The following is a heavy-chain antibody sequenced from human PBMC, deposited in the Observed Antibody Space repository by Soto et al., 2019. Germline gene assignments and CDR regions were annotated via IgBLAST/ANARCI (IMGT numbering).Heavy chain of an antibody. CDR2: ISSSGITT. CDR3: ARYGTRADW. D-gene: IGHD1-1*01. J-gene: IGHJ4*02. V-gene: IGHV3-48*03. Sequence: EVQLVESGGGFVQPGGSLRLSCAASGFTFRNYEMNWVRKAPGKGLEWVSYISSSGITTYYADFAAGRFTISRDNAKESLYLHLNSLRVEDTAVYYCARYGTRADWWGLGTKVTVSS. CDR1: GFTFRNYE.